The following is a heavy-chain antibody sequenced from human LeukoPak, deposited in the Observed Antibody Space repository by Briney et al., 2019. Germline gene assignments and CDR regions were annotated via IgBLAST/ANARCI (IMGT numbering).Heavy chain of an antibody. CDR1: GFTFSSYS. J-gene: IGHJ4*02. V-gene: IGHV3-48*01. CDR3: ARDKEGSILDY. Sequence: GGSLRLSCAASGFTFSSYSMNWVRQAPGKGLEWVSYISSSSSTIYYADSVKGRFTISRDNAKNSLYLQMNSLRAEDTAVYYCARDKEGSILDYWGQGTLVTVSS. D-gene: IGHD6-13*01. CDR2: ISSSSSTI.